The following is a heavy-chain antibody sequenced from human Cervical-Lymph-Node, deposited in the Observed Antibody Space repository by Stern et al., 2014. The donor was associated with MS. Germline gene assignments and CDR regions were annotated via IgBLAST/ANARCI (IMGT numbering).Heavy chain of an antibody. V-gene: IGHV3-23*04. D-gene: IGHD6-19*01. CDR2: ISGSGFSN. J-gene: IGHJ4*02. CDR3: AKATTGWTDSYFDY. Sequence: EVHLVESGGALVQPGGSLRLSCAASGFTFSSYAMSWVRQAPGKGLEWVSLISGSGFSNYSANSVKGRFTISRDNSRNTVNLQMNSLRAEDTAIYYCAKATTGWTDSYFDYWGQGTRVTVSS. CDR1: GFTFSSYA.